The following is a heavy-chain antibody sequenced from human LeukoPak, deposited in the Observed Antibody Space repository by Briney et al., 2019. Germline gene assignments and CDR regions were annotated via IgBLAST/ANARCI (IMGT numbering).Heavy chain of an antibody. D-gene: IGHD6-19*01. CDR3: ARGGKQWLVRYYYGVDV. J-gene: IGHJ6*02. CDR2: LNPGSAGT. V-gene: IGHV1-2*02. Sequence: ASLTVSFTASGYTFTDNYIHWLRQAPGQGLEWVGWLNPGSAGTSYTRNFQGRVSMTRDTSISTAYMELSGLTSDDTAIYYCARGGKQWLVRYYYGVDVWGQGTTVIVSS. CDR1: GYTFTDNY.